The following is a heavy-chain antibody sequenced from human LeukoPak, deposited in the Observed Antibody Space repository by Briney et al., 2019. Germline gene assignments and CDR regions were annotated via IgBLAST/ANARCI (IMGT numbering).Heavy chain of an antibody. J-gene: IGHJ6*02. V-gene: IGHV4-38-2*02. Sequence: PSETLSLTCTVSGYSISSGYDWGWIRQPPGKGLEWIGYIYSSGSTNYNPSLKSRVTISVDTSKNQFSLKLISVTAADTAVYYCAGRPYSSSWTYYYNAMDVWGQGTTVTVSS. D-gene: IGHD6-13*01. CDR1: GYSISSGYD. CDR3: AGRPYSSSWTYYYNAMDV. CDR2: IYSSGST.